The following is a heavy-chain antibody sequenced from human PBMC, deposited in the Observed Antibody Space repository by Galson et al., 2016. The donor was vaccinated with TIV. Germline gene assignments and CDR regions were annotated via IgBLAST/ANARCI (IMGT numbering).Heavy chain of an antibody. CDR2: FSNSDYT. Sequence: SLRLSCAASGFSVSDNYINWVRQAPGKGLEWVSIFSNSDYTNYADSVKGRFTISRDNSKNTVYLHMSRLRAEDAAVYYCARERRHCGDQCFLRYYFGMDVWGRGTTVTVSS. V-gene: IGHV3-66*03. CDR3: ARERRHCGDQCFLRYYFGMDV. J-gene: IGHJ6*02. CDR1: GFSVSDNY. D-gene: IGHD2-21*01.